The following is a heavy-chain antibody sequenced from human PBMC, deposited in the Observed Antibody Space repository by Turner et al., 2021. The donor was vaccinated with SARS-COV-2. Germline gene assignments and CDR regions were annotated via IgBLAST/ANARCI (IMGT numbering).Heavy chain of an antibody. CDR2: ISFEGSSE. J-gene: IGHJ4*02. D-gene: IGHD1-20*01. Sequence: QVQLVESGGGVVQPGRSLRLSCAASGFIFSNSNRHWVRQAPGKGLEWVAIISFEGSSEYYADSVKGRFTISRDNSKNTLYLQMNSLRAEDTAVYYCARSRGYNDCWGQGTLVTVSS. CDR3: ARSRGYNDC. V-gene: IGHV3-30*03. CDR1: GFIFSNSN.